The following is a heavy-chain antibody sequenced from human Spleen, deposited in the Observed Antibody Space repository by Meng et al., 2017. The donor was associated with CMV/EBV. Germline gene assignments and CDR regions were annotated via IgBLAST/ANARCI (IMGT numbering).Heavy chain of an antibody. J-gene: IGHJ4*02. Sequence: GSLRLSCTVSGGSISTYYWSWIRQPPGKGLEWIGYVYYDGTTYYNPSLRGRVTISVDSSKNQFSLKLTSVTAADTAIYFCAREPSIWGQGMLVTVSS. CDR2: VYYDGTT. CDR1: GGSISTYY. V-gene: IGHV4-59*01. CDR3: AREPSI.